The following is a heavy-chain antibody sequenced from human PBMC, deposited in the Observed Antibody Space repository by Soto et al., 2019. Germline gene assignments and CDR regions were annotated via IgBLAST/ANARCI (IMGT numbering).Heavy chain of an antibody. CDR3: AKDRRAGGNSAFYFDF. J-gene: IGHJ5*01. CDR2: ISATGGGT. V-gene: IGHV3-23*01. Sequence: GGSLRLSCAASGFKFSSYAMSWVRQAPGKGLEWVSLISATGGGTYYADSVKGRFTISRDNSDNTLYLQVHSLRAEDTAVYYCAKDRRAGGNSAFYFDFWGQGAQVTVSA. CDR1: GFKFSSYA. D-gene: IGHD3-16*01.